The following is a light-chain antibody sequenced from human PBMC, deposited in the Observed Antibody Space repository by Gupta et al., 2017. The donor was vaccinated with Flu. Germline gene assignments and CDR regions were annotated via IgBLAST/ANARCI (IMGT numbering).Light chain of an antibody. V-gene: IGLV3-21*02. J-gene: IGLJ1*01. CDR3: QVWDSSSDYV. Sequence: SYVLTQPPSVSVAPGQTARITCGGNDMGTKSVHWYQHKPGQAPVLVVYHNSGRSSGIPERFSGSNSGDTATLTINRVEAGDEADFYCQVWDSSSDYVFGTGTTVTV. CDR1: DMGTKS. CDR2: HNS.